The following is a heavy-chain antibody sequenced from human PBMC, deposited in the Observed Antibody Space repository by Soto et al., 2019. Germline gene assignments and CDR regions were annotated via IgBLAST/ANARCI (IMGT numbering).Heavy chain of an antibody. J-gene: IGHJ6*02. CDR2: INPNSGGT. CDR1: GYTFTGYY. V-gene: IGHV1-2*02. Sequence: ASVKVSCKASGYTFTGYYMHWVRQAPGQGLEWMGWINPNSGGTNYAQKFQGRVTMTRDTSISTAYMELSRLRSDDTAVYYCARGPILSDYDYVCGSYQADTCYYGMHVWGQGTTVTVSS. D-gene: IGHD3-16*02. CDR3: ARGPILSDYDYVCGSYQADTCYYGMHV.